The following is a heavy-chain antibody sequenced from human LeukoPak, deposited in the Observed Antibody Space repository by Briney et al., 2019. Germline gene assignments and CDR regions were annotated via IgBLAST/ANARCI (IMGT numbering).Heavy chain of an antibody. D-gene: IGHD2-2*01. CDR2: TYYRSTWYN. Sequence: SQTLSLTCAISGDSVSGNSVTWNWIRQSPSRGLEWLGRTYYRSTWYNDYAVSVRGRITVNPDTSKNQFSLHLNSVTPEDTAVYYCARRLTQYDCFDPWGQGILVTVSS. CDR1: GDSVSGNSVT. V-gene: IGHV6-1*01. J-gene: IGHJ5*02. CDR3: ARRLTQYDCFDP.